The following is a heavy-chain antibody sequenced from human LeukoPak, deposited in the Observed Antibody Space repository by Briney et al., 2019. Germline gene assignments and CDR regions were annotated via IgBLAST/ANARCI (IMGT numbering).Heavy chain of an antibody. CDR1: GFTFSSYG. V-gene: IGHV3-33*01. CDR3: ARLALRAIDFSNSDFDP. CDR2: IWYDGSNK. Sequence: GGSLRLSCAASGFTFSSYGMHWVRQAPGKGLEWVAVIWYDGSNKYYADSVKGRFTISRDNAENSMYLQMNNLRAEDTAVYYCARLALRAIDFSNSDFDPWGQGTLVTVSS. D-gene: IGHD4-11*01. J-gene: IGHJ5*02.